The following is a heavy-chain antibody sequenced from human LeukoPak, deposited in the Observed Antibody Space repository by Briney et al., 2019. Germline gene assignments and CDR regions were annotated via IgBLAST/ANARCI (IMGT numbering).Heavy chain of an antibody. V-gene: IGHV3-53*01. CDR3: ARGGSYASFGFDY. D-gene: IGHD1-26*01. CDR2: IYSGGST. CDR1: GFTASSNS. Sequence: GGSLRLSCAASGFTASSNSMSWVRQAPGKGLEWVSLIYSGGSTYYADSVKGRFTISRDNSKNTLYLQMNSLRAEDTAVYHCARGGSYASFGFDYWGQGTLVTVSS. J-gene: IGHJ4*02.